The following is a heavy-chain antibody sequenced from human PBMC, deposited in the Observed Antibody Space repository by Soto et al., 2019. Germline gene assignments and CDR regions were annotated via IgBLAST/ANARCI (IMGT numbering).Heavy chain of an antibody. Sequence: PSETLSLTCTVSGTFISSGGYYWSWLRQLPGKGPECLGYIGYSGSTYYNPSLKSRVTISIDASKNQFSLKLRSVTAADTAVYYCARHLWVGSSWYLGVFDIWGQGTMVTVSS. CDR1: GTFISSGGYY. D-gene: IGHD6-13*01. CDR3: ARHLWVGSSWYLGVFDI. CDR2: IGYSGST. V-gene: IGHV4-31*02. J-gene: IGHJ3*02.